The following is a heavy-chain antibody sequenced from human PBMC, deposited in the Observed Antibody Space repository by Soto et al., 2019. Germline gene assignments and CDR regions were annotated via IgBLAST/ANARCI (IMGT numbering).Heavy chain of an antibody. V-gene: IGHV3-23*01. CDR3: ALPSCGGDCYSPFDY. Sequence: ELQLLESGGGFVQPGGSLRLSCTASGFGLSTYAISWVRQAPGKGLEWVSVISANSGNTDYADSVKGRFTISRDKSENTVFLQMNRLRAEDTAVYYCALPSCGGDCYSPFDYVGQGTLVTVSS. D-gene: IGHD2-21*02. CDR2: ISANSGNT. J-gene: IGHJ4*02. CDR1: GFGLSTYA.